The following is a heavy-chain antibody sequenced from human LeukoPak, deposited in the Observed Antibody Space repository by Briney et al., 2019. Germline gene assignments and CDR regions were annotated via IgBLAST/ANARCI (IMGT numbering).Heavy chain of an antibody. CDR2: IRYDGSNK. V-gene: IGHV3-30*02. CDR3: AKDLSSGSYLDY. J-gene: IGHJ4*02. D-gene: IGHD1-26*01. CDR1: GFNFGSYS. Sequence: GGSLRLSCAASGFNFGSYSMTWVRQAPGKGLEWVAFIRYDGSNKYYADSVKGRFTISRDNSKNTLYLQMNSLRAEDTAVYYCAKDLSSGSYLDYWGQGTLVTVSS.